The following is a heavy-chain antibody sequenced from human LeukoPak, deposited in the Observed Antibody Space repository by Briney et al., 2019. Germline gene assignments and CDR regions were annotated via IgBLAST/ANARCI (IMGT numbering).Heavy chain of an antibody. V-gene: IGHV3-30-3*01. J-gene: IGHJ6*02. CDR2: ISYDGSNK. CDR1: GFTFSSYA. D-gene: IGHD2-2*01. Sequence: GGSLRLSCAASGFTFSSYAMHWVRQAPGKGLEWVAVISYDGSNKYYADSAKGRFTISRDNSKNTLYLQMNSLRAEDTAVYHCARGYCSSTSCSLGSFYYYYYGMDGGGQGTTVTVP. CDR3: ARGYCSSTSCSLGSFYYYYYGMDG.